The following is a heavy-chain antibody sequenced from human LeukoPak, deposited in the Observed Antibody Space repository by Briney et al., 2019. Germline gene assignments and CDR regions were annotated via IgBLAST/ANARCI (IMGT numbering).Heavy chain of an antibody. CDR3: ARRKRSGCSSTSCLLNWFDP. Sequence: SETLSLTCAVYGGSFSGYCWSWIRQPPGKGLEWIGEINHSGSTNYNPSLKSRVTISVDTSKNQFSLKLSSVTAADTAVYYCARRKRSGCSSTSCLLNWFDPWGQGTLVTVSS. CDR1: GGSFSGYC. D-gene: IGHD2-2*01. V-gene: IGHV4-34*01. CDR2: INHSGST. J-gene: IGHJ5*02.